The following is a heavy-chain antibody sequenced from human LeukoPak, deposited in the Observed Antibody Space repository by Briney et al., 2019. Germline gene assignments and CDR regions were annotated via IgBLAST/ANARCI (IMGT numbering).Heavy chain of an antibody. D-gene: IGHD3-10*01. CDR2: IYYSGST. V-gene: IGHV4-59*08. CDR3: ASFITMVRGVIITYFDY. CDR1: GGSISSYY. J-gene: IGHJ4*02. Sequence: PSETLSLTCTVSGGSISSYYWSWIRQPRGKGLEWIGSIYYSGSTYYNPSLKSRVTISVDTSKNQFSLKLSSVTAADTAVYYCASFITMVRGVIITYFDYWGQGTLVTVSS.